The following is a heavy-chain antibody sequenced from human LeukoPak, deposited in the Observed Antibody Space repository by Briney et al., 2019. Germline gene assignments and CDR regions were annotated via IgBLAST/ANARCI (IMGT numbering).Heavy chain of an antibody. J-gene: IGHJ4*02. CDR2: IHYSGST. D-gene: IGHD6-19*01. CDR1: GGSISDYY. V-gene: IGHV4-59*01. Sequence: SETLSLTCTVSGGSISDYYWSWIRQLPGKGLEWLGYIHYSGSTNYNPSLKSRVTISLDTSNNQFSLKLSSVTAADTAVYYCARDRQWLVDWGQGTLVTVSS. CDR3: ARDRQWLVD.